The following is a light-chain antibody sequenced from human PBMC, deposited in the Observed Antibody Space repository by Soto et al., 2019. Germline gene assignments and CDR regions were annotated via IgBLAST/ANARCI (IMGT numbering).Light chain of an antibody. V-gene: IGKV3-15*01. CDR1: HSVSSR. J-gene: IGKJ4*01. CDR2: GAS. Sequence: EIVMTQSPATLSVSPGERATLSCRASHSVSSRLAWYQQKPGQAPRLLIYGASTRATGLPARFSGSGSGTEFTLTISSLQSEDFAVYYCQHYTNWPLTFGGGTQVEIK. CDR3: QHYTNWPLT.